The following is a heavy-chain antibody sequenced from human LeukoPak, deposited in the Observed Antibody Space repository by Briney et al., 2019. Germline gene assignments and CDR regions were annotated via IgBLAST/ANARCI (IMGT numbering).Heavy chain of an antibody. CDR1: GFTFSSYG. D-gene: IGHD3-10*01. Sequence: GGSLRLSCAASGFTFSSYGMSWVRQAPGKGLEWVSAISGSGGSAYYADSVKGRFTISRDNSKNTLYLQMNSLRAEDTAVYYCARDLSWGYYYGSGSYGGGFDYWGQGTLVTVSS. J-gene: IGHJ4*02. V-gene: IGHV3-23*01. CDR3: ARDLSWGYYYGSGSYGGGFDY. CDR2: ISGSGGSA.